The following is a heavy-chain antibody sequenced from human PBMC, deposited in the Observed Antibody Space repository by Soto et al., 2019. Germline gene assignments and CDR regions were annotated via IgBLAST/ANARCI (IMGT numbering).Heavy chain of an antibody. Sequence: EVQLLESGGDLVQPGGSLRLSCVASGFTFLNYDMHWVRQAPGKGLEWVPGISGSGGTFDANSVRGRFTISKDDSKNTLYLQMNSLSVEDTALYYCAKDRQGSGPDFDLWGRGTLVTVSS. CDR1: GFTFLNYD. J-gene: IGHJ2*01. V-gene: IGHV3-23*01. CDR2: ISGSGGT. D-gene: IGHD3-10*01. CDR3: AKDRQGSGPDFDL.